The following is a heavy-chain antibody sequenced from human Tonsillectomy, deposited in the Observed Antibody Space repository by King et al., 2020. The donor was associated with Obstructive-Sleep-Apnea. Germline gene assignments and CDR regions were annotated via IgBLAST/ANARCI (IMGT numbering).Heavy chain of an antibody. CDR2: IYPGDSDT. V-gene: IGHV5-51*01. CDR3: ARGGEYYFDY. J-gene: IGHJ4*02. D-gene: IGHD2-15*01. CDR1: GYRFLTYW. Sequence: QLVQSEAEGKKPGEALKISCKGSGYRFLTYWIGWVRQMPGKGLEWMGIIYPGDSDTRYSPSFQGQVTIPADESITTAYLQWSSLKASDTAMYYCARGGEYYFDYWGQGTLVTVSS.